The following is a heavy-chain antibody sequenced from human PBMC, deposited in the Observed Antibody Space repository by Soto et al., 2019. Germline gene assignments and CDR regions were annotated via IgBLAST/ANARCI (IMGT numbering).Heavy chain of an antibody. CDR1: GGSISSYY. J-gene: IGHJ5*02. CDR2: IYYSGST. D-gene: IGHD2-2*01. CDR3: GRDYCSSTSCYLPWFDP. V-gene: IGHV4-59*01. Sequence: PSETLSLTCTVSGGSISSYYWSWIRQPPGKGLEWIGYIYYSGSTNYNPSLKSRVTISVDTSKNQFSLKLSSVTAADTAVYYCGRDYCSSTSCYLPWFDPWGQGTLVTVSS.